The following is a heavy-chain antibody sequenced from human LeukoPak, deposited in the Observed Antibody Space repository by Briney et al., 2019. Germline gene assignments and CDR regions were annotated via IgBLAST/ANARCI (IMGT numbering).Heavy chain of an antibody. CDR3: AKQREGISWSPDY. CDR2: IGSYT. D-gene: IGHD6-13*01. Sequence: GGSLRLSCAASGLTFSNYWMHWVRQAPGKGLVWVSRIGSYTTYADAVKGRFTISRDNAKNTVHLQMNSLRAEDTAVYYCAKQREGISWSPDYWGQGTLVTVSS. J-gene: IGHJ4*02. CDR1: GLTFSNYW. V-gene: IGHV3-74*01.